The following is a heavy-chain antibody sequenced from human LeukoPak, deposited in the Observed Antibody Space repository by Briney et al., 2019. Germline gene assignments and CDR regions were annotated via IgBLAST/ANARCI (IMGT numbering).Heavy chain of an antibody. J-gene: IGHJ1*01. Sequence: GGSLRLSCAASGFTFSSYSMNWVRQAPGKGLEWVSSISSSSSYIYYADSVKGRFTISRDNSKNTLYLQMNSLRAEDTAVYYCARSSSGWSFQHWGQGTLVTVSS. CDR1: GFTFSSYS. CDR2: ISSSSSYI. V-gene: IGHV3-21*01. D-gene: IGHD6-19*01. CDR3: ARSSSGWSFQH.